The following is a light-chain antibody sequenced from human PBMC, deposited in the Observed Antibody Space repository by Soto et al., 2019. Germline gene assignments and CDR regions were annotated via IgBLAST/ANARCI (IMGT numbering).Light chain of an antibody. CDR2: DAS. V-gene: IGKV3-20*01. Sequence: EIVLTQSPGTLSLSPGERATLSCRASQSVGSSYLAWYQQKPGQAPRLLIYDASSRATGIPDRFSGSGSGTDFTLAISRLEPEDFAVYYCQQYGTSPLTFGGGTKVDI. CDR1: QSVGSSY. CDR3: QQYGTSPLT. J-gene: IGKJ4*01.